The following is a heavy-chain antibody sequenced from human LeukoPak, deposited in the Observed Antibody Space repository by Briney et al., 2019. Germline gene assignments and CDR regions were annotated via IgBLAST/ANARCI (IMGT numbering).Heavy chain of an antibody. CDR2: INPNSGST. Sequence: ASVTLSSKASGYTFTGYYMHWVRQAPGQGLEWMGWINPNSGSTNYAQKFQGRVTMTRDTSISTAYMELSRLRSDDTAVYYCARDGDLGGTIAVAGRYYYYFGMDVWGQ. V-gene: IGHV1-2*02. J-gene: IGHJ6*02. D-gene: IGHD6-19*01. CDR3: ARDGDLGGTIAVAGRYYYYFGMDV. CDR1: GYTFTGYY.